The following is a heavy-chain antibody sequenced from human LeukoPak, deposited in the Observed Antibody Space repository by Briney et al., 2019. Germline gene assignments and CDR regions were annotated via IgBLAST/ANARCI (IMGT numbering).Heavy chain of an antibody. CDR2: IKEDGSEK. D-gene: IGHD3-16*01. V-gene: IGHV3-7*01. Sequence: GGSLRLSCAASGFTFSTYWMSWVRQAPGKGLEWVANIKEDGSEKYYVDSVKGRFTISRENAKNSLYLQMNSLRAEDAAVYYCARGQRGSSYDPVYYFDYWGQGTLVTVSS. CDR1: GFTFSTYW. J-gene: IGHJ4*02. CDR3: ARGQRGSSYDPVYYFDY.